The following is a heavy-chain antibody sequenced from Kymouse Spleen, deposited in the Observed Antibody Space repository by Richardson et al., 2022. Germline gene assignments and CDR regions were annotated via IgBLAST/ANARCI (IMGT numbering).Heavy chain of an antibody. CDR2: IYHSGST. Sequence: QVQLQESGPGLVKPSGTLSLTCAVSGGSISSSNWWSWVRQPPGKGLEWIGEIYHSGSTNYNPSLKSRVTISVDKSKNQFSLKLSSVTAADTAVYYCARGFLSSYSSSSGQFDYWGQGTLVTVSS. V-gene: IGHV4-4*02. D-gene: IGHD6-6*01. CDR3: ARGFLSSYSSSSGQFDY. J-gene: IGHJ4*02. CDR1: GGSISSSNW.